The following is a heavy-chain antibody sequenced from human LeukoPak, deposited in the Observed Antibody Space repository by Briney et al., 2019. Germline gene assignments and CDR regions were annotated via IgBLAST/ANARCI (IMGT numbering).Heavy chain of an antibody. CDR3: ARLVLSYGNAFDH. D-gene: IGHD3-10*01. J-gene: IGHJ4*02. CDR2: VNYNGNT. V-gene: IGHV4-39*02. Sequence: SETLSLTCTVSSGSISGSDYYWCWIRQPPGKGLEWIGSVNYNGNTYYASSLKSRVTISVDTSKNHFSLRLSSVTAADTAVYYCARLVLSYGNAFDHWGQGTLVTASS. CDR1: SGSISGSDYY.